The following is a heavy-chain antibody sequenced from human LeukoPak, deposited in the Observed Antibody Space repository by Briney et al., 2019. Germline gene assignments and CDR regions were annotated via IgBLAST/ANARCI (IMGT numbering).Heavy chain of an antibody. V-gene: IGHV3-7*01. CDR1: RFTLSNYW. CDR2: IKQDGSET. J-gene: IGHJ4*02. Sequence: PGGSLRLSCAASRFTLSNYWMNWLRQAPGKGLEWVANIKQDGSETYYVDSVKGRFTISRDNAKNSLSLQMNSLRAEDTAVYYCARQRGSGCLDYWGQGTLVTVSS. D-gene: IGHD6-19*01. CDR3: ARQRGSGCLDY.